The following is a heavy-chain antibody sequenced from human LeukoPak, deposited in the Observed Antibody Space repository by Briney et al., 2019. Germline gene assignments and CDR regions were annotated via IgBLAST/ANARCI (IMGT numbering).Heavy chain of an antibody. V-gene: IGHV3-23*01. CDR2: ISASGGLT. Sequence: PGGSLRLSCAASGSTFSSYAMSWVRQAPGKGLEWVSGISASGGLTYYADSVKGRFTISRDNSKNTLHLQMNSLRDDDTAVYYCAKGGSSWSEFDYWGQGTLVAVSS. D-gene: IGHD6-13*01. CDR1: GSTFSSYA. CDR3: AKGGSSWSEFDY. J-gene: IGHJ4*02.